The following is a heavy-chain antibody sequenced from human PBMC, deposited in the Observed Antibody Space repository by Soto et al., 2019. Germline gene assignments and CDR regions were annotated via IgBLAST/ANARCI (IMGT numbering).Heavy chain of an antibody. CDR1: GFTFSSYG. V-gene: IGHV3-33*01. CDR2: IWYDRSNK. Sequence: QVQLVESGGGVVQPGRSLRLSCAASGFTFSSYGMHWVRQAPGKGLEWVAVIWYDRSNKYYADSVKGRFTISRDNSKNTLCLQMNSLRAEDTAVYYCARDLGRSGSYKNDAFDIWGQGTMVTVSS. CDR3: ARDLGRSGSYKNDAFDI. D-gene: IGHD1-26*01. J-gene: IGHJ3*02.